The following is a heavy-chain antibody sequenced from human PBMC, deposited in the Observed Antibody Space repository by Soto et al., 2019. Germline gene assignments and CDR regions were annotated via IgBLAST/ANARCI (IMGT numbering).Heavy chain of an antibody. D-gene: IGHD3-22*01. Sequence: ASVKVSCKASGGTFSSYAISWVRQAPGQGLEWMGGIIPIFGTANYAQKFQGRVTITADESTSTAYMELSSLRSEDTAVYYCARDHYYDSSGYYGHSSYGMDVWGQGTTVTVSS. CDR2: IIPIFGTA. J-gene: IGHJ6*02. CDR3: ARDHYYDSSGYYGHSSYGMDV. V-gene: IGHV1-69*13. CDR1: GGTFSSYA.